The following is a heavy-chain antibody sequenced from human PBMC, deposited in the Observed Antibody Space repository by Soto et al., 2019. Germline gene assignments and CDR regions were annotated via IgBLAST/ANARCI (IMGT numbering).Heavy chain of an antibody. CDR1: GDSVTSGSYY. CDR3: AREWGLLPYYVMNV. V-gene: IGHV4-61*03. Sequence: SETLSLTCIVSGDSVTSGSYYWTWLRQPPGKGMEWIGYISYTGRTKYNPSLQSRVTISVDTSKNDFSLNLSSVTAADTAVYFCAREWGLLPYYVMNVWGHGTAVTVS. CDR2: ISYTGRT. D-gene: IGHD7-27*01. J-gene: IGHJ6*02.